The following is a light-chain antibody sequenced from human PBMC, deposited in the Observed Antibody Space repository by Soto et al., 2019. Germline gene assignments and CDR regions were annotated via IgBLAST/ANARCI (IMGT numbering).Light chain of an antibody. J-gene: IGLJ3*02. CDR1: SGHNSYI. CDR3: ETWDTNPWV. Sequence: QSVLTQSSSASASLGSSVKLTCTLSSGHNSYIIAWHQQQPGKAPRYLMKLERSGSYNKGSGVPDRFSGSSSGADRYLTISNLQSEDEADYYCETWDTNPWVFGGGTQLPVL. CDR2: LERSGSY. V-gene: IGLV4-60*03.